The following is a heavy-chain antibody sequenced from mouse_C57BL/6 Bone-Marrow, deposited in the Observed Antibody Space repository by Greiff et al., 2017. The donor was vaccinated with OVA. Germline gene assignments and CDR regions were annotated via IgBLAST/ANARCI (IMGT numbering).Heavy chain of an antibody. J-gene: IGHJ4*01. Sequence: EVQLQQSVAELVRPGASVTLSCTASGFNIKNTYMHWVKQRPEQGLEWIGRIDPANGNPKYAPKFQGKATITAYTSSNTAYLQRSSLSSEDTAVYCCARGNFGSSFYAMDYWGQGTSVTVSS. CDR3: ARGNFGSSFYAMDY. D-gene: IGHD1-1*01. CDR1: GFNIKNTY. CDR2: IDPANGNP. V-gene: IGHV14-3*01.